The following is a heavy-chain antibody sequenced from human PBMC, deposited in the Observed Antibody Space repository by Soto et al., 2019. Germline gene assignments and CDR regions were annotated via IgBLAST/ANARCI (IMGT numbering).Heavy chain of an antibody. V-gene: IGHV4-31*03. J-gene: IGHJ4*02. Sequence: SETLSLTCTVSGAYMRNDYYYWSWVRQQPGKDLEWIGHMHHSGRTHYNPSLKSRVAVSVDTSKNQFSLYLNSVTAADTAVYYCARWVEVSLDYFDSWGQGIPVTVSS. CDR1: GAYMRNDYYY. CDR3: ARWVEVSLDYFDS. CDR2: MHHSGRT.